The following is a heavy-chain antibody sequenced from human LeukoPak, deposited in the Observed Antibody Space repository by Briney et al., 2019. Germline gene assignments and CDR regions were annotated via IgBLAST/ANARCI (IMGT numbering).Heavy chain of an antibody. CDR1: GFTFSSYS. Sequence: GGSLRLSCAASGFTFSSYSMNWVRQAPGKGLEWILYITSSSSSILSADSVKGRFTISRDNAKNSLYLQMNSLRDEDTAMYFCARDSGSRLGELSSDWGQGTLVTVSS. D-gene: IGHD3-16*02. J-gene: IGHJ4*02. V-gene: IGHV3-48*02. CDR3: ARDSGSRLGELSSD. CDR2: ITSSSSSI.